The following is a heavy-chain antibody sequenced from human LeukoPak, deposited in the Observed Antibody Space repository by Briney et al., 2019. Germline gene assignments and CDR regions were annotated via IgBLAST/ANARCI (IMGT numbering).Heavy chain of an antibody. CDR2: ISAYNGNT. Sequence: ASVKVSCKASGYTFTSYGISWVRQAPGQGLEWMGWISAYNGNTNYAQKLQGRVTMTTDTSTSTAYMELSSLRSEDTAVYYCARAGGAAAGNWHYYYYGMDVWGQGTTVTVSS. D-gene: IGHD6-13*01. V-gene: IGHV1-18*01. CDR3: ARAGGAAAGNWHYYYYGMDV. J-gene: IGHJ6*02. CDR1: GYTFTSYG.